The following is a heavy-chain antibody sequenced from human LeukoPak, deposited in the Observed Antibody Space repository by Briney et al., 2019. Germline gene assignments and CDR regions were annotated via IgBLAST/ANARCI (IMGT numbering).Heavy chain of an antibody. CDR2: IYPDDSDT. D-gene: IGHD2-2*02. Sequence: GEALQISCKGSGSRFTSYCIGWGRQLPGKGLEGMGLIYPDDSDTRYSPSFQGQVTISADKSISTAYLQLSSLKASDTAMYYCAIGGDSTTSCYRCFDYWGQGTLVTVSS. J-gene: IGHJ4*02. V-gene: IGHV5-51*01. CDR3: AIGGDSTTSCYRCFDY. CDR1: GSRFTSYC.